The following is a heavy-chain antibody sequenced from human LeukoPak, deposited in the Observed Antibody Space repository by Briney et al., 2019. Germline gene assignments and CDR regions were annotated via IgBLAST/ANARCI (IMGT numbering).Heavy chain of an antibody. Sequence: SETLSLTCTVSGGSIGSYYWSWIRQPAGKGLEWIGRIYTSGSTNYNPSLKSRVTMSVDTSKNQFSLKLSSVTAADTAVYYCARSLPAAIHLDYWGQGTLVTVSS. V-gene: IGHV4-4*07. J-gene: IGHJ4*02. CDR1: GGSIGSYY. CDR2: IYTSGST. CDR3: ARSLPAAIHLDY. D-gene: IGHD2-2*01.